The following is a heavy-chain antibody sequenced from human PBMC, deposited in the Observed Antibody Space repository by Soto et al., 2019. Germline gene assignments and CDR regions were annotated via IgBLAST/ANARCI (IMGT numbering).Heavy chain of an antibody. CDR2: IYHSGST. D-gene: IGHD6-13*01. CDR3: ARSLGVAAAGPSDY. V-gene: IGHV4-30-2*01. J-gene: IGHJ4*02. CDR1: GGSISSGGYS. Sequence: SETLSLTCAVSGGSISSGGYSWSWIRQPPGKGLEWIGYIYHSGSTYYNPSLKSRVTISVDRSKNQFSLKLSSVTAADTAVYYCARSLGVAAAGPSDYWGQGTLVTLSS.